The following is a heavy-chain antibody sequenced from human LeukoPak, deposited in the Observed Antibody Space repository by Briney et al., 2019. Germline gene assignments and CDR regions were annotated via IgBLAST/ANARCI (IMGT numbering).Heavy chain of an antibody. Sequence: GGSLRLSCAASGFTFSNYWMHWVRQAPGKGPVWVSRIKSDGSSTRFADSVQGRFTISRDNGKNTLYLQMNSLRAEDTAVYYCAREGGFGYDDAFDTWGHGTTVTVSS. CDR2: IKSDGSST. CDR3: AREGGFGYDDAFDT. CDR1: GFTFSNYW. J-gene: IGHJ3*02. D-gene: IGHD3-16*02. V-gene: IGHV3-74*01.